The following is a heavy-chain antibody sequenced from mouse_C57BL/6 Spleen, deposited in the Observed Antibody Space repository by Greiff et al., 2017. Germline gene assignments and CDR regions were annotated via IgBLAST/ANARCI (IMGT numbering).Heavy chain of an antibody. Sequence: VQLQQPGAELVRPGSSVKLSCKASGYTFTSYWLDWVKQRPGQGLEWIGNIYPSDSETHYNQKFKDKATLTVDKSSSTAYMQLSSLTSDDSAVDYCARELLRGYGDYWGQGTTLTVSS. V-gene: IGHV1-61*01. CDR2: IYPSDSET. J-gene: IGHJ2*01. CDR1: GYTFTSYW. CDR3: ARELLRGYGDY. D-gene: IGHD1-1*01.